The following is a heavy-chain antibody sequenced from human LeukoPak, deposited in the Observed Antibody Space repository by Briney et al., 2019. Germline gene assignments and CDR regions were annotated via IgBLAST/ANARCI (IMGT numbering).Heavy chain of an antibody. D-gene: IGHD5-18*01. V-gene: IGHV3-73*01. CDR3: TRHVGTGYSYGYYWFDP. J-gene: IGHJ5*02. Sequence: PGGSLRLSCAASGFTFSGSAMHWVRQASGKGLKWVGRIRSKANSYATAYAASVKGRFTISRDDSKNTAYLQMNSLKTEDTAVYYCTRHVGTGYSYGYYWFDPWGQGTLVTVSS. CDR2: IRSKANSYAT. CDR1: GFTFSGSA.